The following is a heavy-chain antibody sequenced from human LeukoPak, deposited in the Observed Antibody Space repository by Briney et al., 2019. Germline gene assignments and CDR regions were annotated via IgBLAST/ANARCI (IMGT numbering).Heavy chain of an antibody. CDR1: GFTFSSYA. D-gene: IGHD2-2*01. J-gene: IGHJ4*02. V-gene: IGHV3-30-3*01. Sequence: GGSLRLSCAASGFTFSSYAMHWVRQAPGKGLEWVAVISYDGSNKYYADSVKGRFTISRDNSKNTLYLQMNSLRAEDTAVYYCAKDKGQYCSSTSCLLGSFDYWGQGTLVTVSS. CDR3: AKDKGQYCSSTSCLLGSFDY. CDR2: ISYDGSNK.